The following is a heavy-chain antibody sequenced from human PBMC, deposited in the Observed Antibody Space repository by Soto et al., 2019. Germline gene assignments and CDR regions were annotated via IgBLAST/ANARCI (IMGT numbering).Heavy chain of an antibody. Sequence: EVQLVESGGGLVQPGRSLRLSCAASGFTFDDYAMHWVRQAPGKGLEWVSGISWNSGSIGYADSVKGRFTISRDNAKNSLYLQMNSLRAEDTALYYCAKDTGYYDFWSGADYWGQGTLVTVSS. CDR3: AKDTGYYDFWSGADY. D-gene: IGHD3-3*01. CDR2: ISWNSGSI. CDR1: GFTFDDYA. V-gene: IGHV3-9*01. J-gene: IGHJ4*02.